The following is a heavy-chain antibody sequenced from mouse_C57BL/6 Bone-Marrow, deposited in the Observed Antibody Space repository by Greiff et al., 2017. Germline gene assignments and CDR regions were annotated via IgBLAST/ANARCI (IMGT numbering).Heavy chain of an antibody. Sequence: EVQGVESGGGLVKPGGSLKLSCAASGFTFSSYAMSWVRQTPEKRLEWVATISDGGSYTYYPDNVKGRFTISRDNAKNNLYLQMSHLKSEDTAMYYCARDPYYYGSSPYWYFDVCGTGTTVTVSS. J-gene: IGHJ1*03. D-gene: IGHD1-1*01. V-gene: IGHV5-4*01. CDR2: ISDGGSYT. CDR1: GFTFSSYA. CDR3: ARDPYYYGSSPYWYFDV.